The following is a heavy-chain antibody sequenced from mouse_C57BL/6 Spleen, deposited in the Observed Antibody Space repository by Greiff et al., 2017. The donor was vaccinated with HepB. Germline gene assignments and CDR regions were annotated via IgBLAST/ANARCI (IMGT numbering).Heavy chain of an antibody. CDR3: ARSYYDHYAIDY. Sequence: EVQLVESGGDLVKPGGSLKLSCAASGFTFSSYGMSWVRQTPDKRLEWVATISSGGSYTYYPDSVKGRFTISRDNAKNTLYLQMSSLKSEDTAMYYCARSYYDHYAIDYWGQGTSVTVSS. J-gene: IGHJ4*01. CDR2: ISSGGSYT. CDR1: GFTFSSYG. D-gene: IGHD2-10*01. V-gene: IGHV5-6*01.